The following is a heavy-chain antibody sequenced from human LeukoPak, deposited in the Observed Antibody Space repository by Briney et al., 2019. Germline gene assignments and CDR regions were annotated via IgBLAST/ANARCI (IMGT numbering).Heavy chain of an antibody. CDR3: ARDKRYSYRFFDY. CDR1: GFTFSSYS. CDR2: ISSSSSYI. V-gene: IGHV3-21*01. D-gene: IGHD5-18*01. Sequence: GGSLRLSCAASGFTFSSYSMNWVRQAPGKGLEWVSSISSSSSYIYYADSVKGRFTISRDNAKNSLYLQMNSLRAEDTAVYYCARDKRYSYRFFDYWGQGTLVTVSS. J-gene: IGHJ4*02.